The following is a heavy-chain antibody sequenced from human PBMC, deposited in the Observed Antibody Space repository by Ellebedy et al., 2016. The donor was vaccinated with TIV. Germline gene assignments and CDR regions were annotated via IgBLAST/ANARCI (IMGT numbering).Heavy chain of an antibody. Sequence: SETLSLXXTVSGGSISSYYWSWIRQSPGKGLEWIGYIHDSGSTNYNPSLESRVTMSVDTSNNHFSLKLSSVTAADTAIDYCATVGRSGRPGSGYWGQGTLVTVSS. J-gene: IGHJ4*02. CDR1: GGSISSYY. V-gene: IGHV4-59*01. CDR2: IHDSGST. D-gene: IGHD3-3*01. CDR3: ATVGRSGRPGSGY.